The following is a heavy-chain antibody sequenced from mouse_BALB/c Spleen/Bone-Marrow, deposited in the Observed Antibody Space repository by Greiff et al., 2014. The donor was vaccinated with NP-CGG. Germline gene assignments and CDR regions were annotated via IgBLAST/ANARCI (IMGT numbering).Heavy chain of an antibody. Sequence: VQLQQSGPELVKPGASMKISCKASGYSFTGYTMNWVKQSHGKNLEWIGLINPYNGGTSYNQKFKGKATLTVDKPSSTAYMELLSLTSEDSAVYYCARGQLGLKYYAMDYWGQGTSVTVSS. CDR1: GYSFTGYT. J-gene: IGHJ4*01. V-gene: IGHV1-18*01. CDR2: INPYNGGT. D-gene: IGHD3-2*01. CDR3: ARGQLGLKYYAMDY.